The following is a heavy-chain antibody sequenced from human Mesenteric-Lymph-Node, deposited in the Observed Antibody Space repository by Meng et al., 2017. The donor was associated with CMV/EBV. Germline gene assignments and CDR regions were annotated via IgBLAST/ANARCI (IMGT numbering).Heavy chain of an antibody. CDR2: INYSGST. Sequence: SISRDNYYWSWIRQYPGKGLESLEWIGYINYSGSTYYNPSLKSRITISVDTSKNQFSLKLSSVTAADTAVYYCARSPLGRWSFYFDYWGQGTLVTVSS. D-gene: IGHD4-23*01. V-gene: IGHV4-31*02. J-gene: IGHJ4*02. CDR1: SISRDNYY. CDR3: ARSPLGRWSFYFDY.